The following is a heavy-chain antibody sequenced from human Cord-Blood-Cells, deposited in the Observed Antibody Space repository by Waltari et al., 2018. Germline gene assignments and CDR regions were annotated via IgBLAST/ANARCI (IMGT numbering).Heavy chain of an antibody. J-gene: IGHJ4*02. CDR2: ISYDGSNK. Sequence: VQLVESGGGVVQPGRYLRLSCAASGFTFSSYAMHWVRQAPGKGLEWVAVISYDGSNKYYADSVKGRFTISRDNSKNTLYLQMNSLRAEDTAVYYCARQTGTTHYWGQGTLVTVSS. D-gene: IGHD1-7*01. CDR3: ARQTGTTHY. V-gene: IGHV3-30-3*01. CDR1: GFTFSSYA.